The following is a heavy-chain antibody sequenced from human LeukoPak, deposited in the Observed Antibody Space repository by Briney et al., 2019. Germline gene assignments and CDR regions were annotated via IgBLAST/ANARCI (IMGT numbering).Heavy chain of an antibody. CDR2: IIPILGIA. CDR1: GGTFSSYA. J-gene: IGHJ4*02. D-gene: IGHD3-22*01. Sequence: ASVKVSCKASGGTFSSYAISWVRQVPGQGLEWMGRIIPILGIANYAQKFQGRVTITADKSTSTAYMELSSLRSEDTAVYYCARDDYYDSSGYRLYGWGQGTLVTVSS. V-gene: IGHV1-69*04. CDR3: ARDDYYDSSGYRLYG.